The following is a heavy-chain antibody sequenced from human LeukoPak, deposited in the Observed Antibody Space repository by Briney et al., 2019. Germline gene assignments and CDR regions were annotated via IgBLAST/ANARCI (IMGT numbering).Heavy chain of an antibody. CDR2: IYSGGTT. Sequence: PGGSLRLSCAAPGLSVSSNYMSWVRQAPGKGLEWVSVIYSGGTTYYADSVKGRFTISRDNSKSTLYLQMNSLRVEDTAVYYCARDTTIGYYDYWGQGTLVTVSS. CDR1: GLSVSSNY. D-gene: IGHD2-8*01. V-gene: IGHV3-66*01. CDR3: ARDTTIGYYDY. J-gene: IGHJ4*02.